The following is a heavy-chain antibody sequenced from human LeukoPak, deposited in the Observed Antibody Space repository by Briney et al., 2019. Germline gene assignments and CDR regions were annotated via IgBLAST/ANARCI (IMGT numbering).Heavy chain of an antibody. D-gene: IGHD2-21*01. J-gene: IGHJ6*03. CDR2: ISTYNGNT. CDR1: GYTFTTYG. Sequence: GASVKVSCKASGYTFTTYGITWVRQAPGQGGEWMGWISTYNGNTNYAQKLQGRVTMTTDTSTTTAYMELRRLRSDDTAVYYCAREGIPQWYYYMDVWGKGTTVTISS. CDR3: AREGIPQWYYYMDV. V-gene: IGHV1-18*01.